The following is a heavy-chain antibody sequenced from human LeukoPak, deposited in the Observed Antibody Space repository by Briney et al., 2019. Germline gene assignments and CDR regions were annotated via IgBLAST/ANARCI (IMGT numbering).Heavy chain of an antibody. CDR1: GFTFSSYA. J-gene: IGHJ6*02. CDR3: AKDNGKGYYYYGMDV. D-gene: IGHD2-8*01. CDR2: ISGSGGST. Sequence: PGGSLRLSCAASGFTFSSYAMSWVRQAPGKGLEWVSAISGSGGSTYYADSVKGRLTISRDNSKNTLYLQMNSLRAEDTAVYYCAKDNGKGYYYYGMDVWGQGTTVTVSS. V-gene: IGHV3-23*01.